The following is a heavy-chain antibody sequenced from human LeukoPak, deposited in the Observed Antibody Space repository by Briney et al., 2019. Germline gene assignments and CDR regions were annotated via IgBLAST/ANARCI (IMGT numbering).Heavy chain of an antibody. Sequence: GASVKVSCKPSGSTFNNYAVAWVRQAPGQGLEWMGQIIPIFGTTSYAPKFQGRVAITADEMTTTAYMELSSLISEDTAVYYCTRDPLAASAPGYFDSWGHGSLVTVSS. CDR1: GSTFNNYA. CDR2: IIPIFGTT. V-gene: IGHV1-69*13. D-gene: IGHD6-13*01. CDR3: TRDPLAASAPGYFDS. J-gene: IGHJ4*01.